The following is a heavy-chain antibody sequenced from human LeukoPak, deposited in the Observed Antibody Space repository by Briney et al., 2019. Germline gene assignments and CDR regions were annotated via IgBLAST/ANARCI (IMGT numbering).Heavy chain of an antibody. CDR3: AMQQQLGRVGDC. V-gene: IGHV1-18*01. CDR2: ISAYNGNT. D-gene: IGHD6-13*01. CDR1: GYTFTNYG. Sequence: GASVKVSCKASGYTFTNYGISWVRQAPGQGLEWMGWISAYNGNTNYAQKLQGRVTMTTDTSTSTAYMELSGLRSEDTAVYYCAMQQQLGRVGDCWGQGTLVTVSS. J-gene: IGHJ4*02.